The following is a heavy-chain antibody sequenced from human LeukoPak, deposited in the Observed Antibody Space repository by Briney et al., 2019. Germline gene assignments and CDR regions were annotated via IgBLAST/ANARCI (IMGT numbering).Heavy chain of an antibody. D-gene: IGHD6-19*01. Sequence: PGRSLRLSCAASGFNFSSYPMHWVRQAPGKGLEWVAVISDHGSNKYYADSVKGRFTISRDNSKNTHYLQMNSLRAEDTAVYYCAKLSVAGTLVDYWGQGTLVTVSS. CDR1: GFNFSSYP. CDR3: AKLSVAGTLVDY. CDR2: ISDHGSNK. J-gene: IGHJ4*02. V-gene: IGHV3-30-3*02.